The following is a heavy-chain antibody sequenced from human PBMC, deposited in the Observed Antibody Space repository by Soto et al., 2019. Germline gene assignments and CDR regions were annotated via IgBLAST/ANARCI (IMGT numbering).Heavy chain of an antibody. CDR2: IYYSGHT. D-gene: IGHD6-6*01. Sequence: SETLSLTCSVSGDSISSYYWNWIRQSPGKGLEWIGFIYYSGHTNSNPSLKSRVTISLDTSKNQLSLNLGSVTAADTAVYYCARAIAGRPDVFDVWGQGTPVTVSS. CDR1: GDSISSYY. V-gene: IGHV4-59*01. CDR3: ARAIAGRPDVFDV. J-gene: IGHJ4*02.